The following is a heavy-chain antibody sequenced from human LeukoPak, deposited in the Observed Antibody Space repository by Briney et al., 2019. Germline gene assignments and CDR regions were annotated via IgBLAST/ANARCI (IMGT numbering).Heavy chain of an antibody. CDR2: IQQFGSEK. J-gene: IGHJ4*02. D-gene: IGHD6-13*01. CDR3: ARDEAAVRFDY. V-gene: IGHV3-7*05. Sequence: PGGSLRLSCAASGFTFSSYWMSWVRQAPGRGLEWVANIQQFGSEKNYVDSVKGRFTISRDNAKNSLYLQTNSLRAEDTAVYYCARDEAAVRFDYWGQGTLVTVSS. CDR1: GFTFSSYW.